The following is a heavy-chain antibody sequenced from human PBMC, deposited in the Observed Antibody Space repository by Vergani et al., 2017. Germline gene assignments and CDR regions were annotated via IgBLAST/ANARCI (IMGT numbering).Heavy chain of an antibody. J-gene: IGHJ6*02. CDR2: IVPILDRK. CDR1: GGTFSSYT. D-gene: IGHD3-10*01. CDR3: ECDLRRSHVNSDYCLDV. V-gene: IGHV1-69*08. Sequence: QVQLVQSGAEMKKPGSSVKVSCKPSGGTFSSYTFIWVRLAPGQGLDWMGSIVPILDRKEYAQKFQGRVAISADTSTSAVYMALSSLRSVDTAVYYCECDLRRSHVNSDYCLDVWGQGTMVTVSS.